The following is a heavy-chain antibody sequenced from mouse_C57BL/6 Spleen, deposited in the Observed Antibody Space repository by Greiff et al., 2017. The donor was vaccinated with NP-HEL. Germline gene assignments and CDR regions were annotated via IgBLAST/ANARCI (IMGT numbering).Heavy chain of an antibody. D-gene: IGHD2-2*01. CDR2: INPGSGGT. V-gene: IGHV1-54*01. Sequence: QVQLKESGAELVRPGTSVKVSCKASGYAFTNYLIEWVKQRPGQGLEWIGVINPGSGGTNYNEKFKGKATLTADKSSSTAYMQLSSLTSEDSAVYFCARGYDGAWFAYWGQGTLVTVSA. CDR3: ARGYDGAWFAY. CDR1: GYAFTNYL. J-gene: IGHJ3*01.